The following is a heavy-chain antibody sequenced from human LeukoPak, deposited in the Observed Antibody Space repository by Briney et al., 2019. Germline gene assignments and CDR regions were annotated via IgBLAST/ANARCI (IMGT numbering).Heavy chain of an antibody. CDR1: GYTFTGYY. D-gene: IGHD3-22*01. V-gene: IGHV1-2*02. CDR2: INPKSGGT. J-gene: IGHJ4*02. CDR3: ARGDYYDSSDYYQDY. Sequence: ASVKVSCKASGYTFTGYYMHWVRQAPGQGLEWMGWINPKSGGTNYAQKFQDRVKMTRDMSITTAYLEVRGLRSDDTAIYYCARGDYYDSSDYYQDYWGQGTLVTVSS.